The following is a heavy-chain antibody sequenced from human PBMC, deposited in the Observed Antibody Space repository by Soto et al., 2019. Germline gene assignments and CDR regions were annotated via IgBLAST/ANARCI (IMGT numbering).Heavy chain of an antibody. Sequence: PSETLSLTCTVSGGSISSGGYYWSWIRQHPGKGLEWIGYIYYSGSTYYNPSLKSRVTISVDTSKNQFSLKLSSVTAADTAVYYCAKVGFPYSYGYLFYYWGQGTLVTVSS. CDR3: AKVGFPYSYGYLFYY. CDR2: IYYSGST. J-gene: IGHJ4*02. CDR1: GGSISSGGYY. D-gene: IGHD5-18*01. V-gene: IGHV4-31*03.